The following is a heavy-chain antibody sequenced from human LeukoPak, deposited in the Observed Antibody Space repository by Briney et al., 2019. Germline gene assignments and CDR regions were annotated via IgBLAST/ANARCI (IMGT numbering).Heavy chain of an antibody. Sequence: PSETLSLTCSVSGGSISSCTYSWGWIRQPPGKGLEWIGSFSCSGSTYYNPSLKSRVTISVDTSKNQFSLKLSSVTAADTAVYYCARLRLRSYFDYWGQGTLVTVSS. D-gene: IGHD4-17*01. CDR2: FSCSGST. V-gene: IGHV4-39*07. CDR1: GGSISSCTYS. J-gene: IGHJ4*02. CDR3: ARLRLRSYFDY.